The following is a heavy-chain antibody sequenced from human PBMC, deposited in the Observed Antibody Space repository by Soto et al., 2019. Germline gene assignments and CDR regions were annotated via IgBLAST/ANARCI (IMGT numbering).Heavy chain of an antibody. V-gene: IGHV3-48*02. CDR3: ARDFGHGYYLDY. J-gene: IGHJ4*02. CDR2: ITDSSDTV. CDR1: GFSFSNYN. D-gene: IGHD3-3*01. Sequence: EVQLVESGGGLVQPGGSLRHSCVASGFSFSNYNMNWVRQAPGKGLEWVSYITDSSDTVHYADSVRGRFTISRDNAESPLYLQMNSLRDEDTAVYFCARDFGHGYYLDYWGRGLLVTVSS.